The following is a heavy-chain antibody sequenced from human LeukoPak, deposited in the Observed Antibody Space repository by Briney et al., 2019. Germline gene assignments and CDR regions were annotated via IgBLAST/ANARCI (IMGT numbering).Heavy chain of an antibody. Sequence: GGSLRLSCAASGFTFSSYGMSWVRQAPGKGLEWVSAISTSGGSTNYADSVKGRFTISRDNSKNTLHLQMNSLRAEDTAVYYCAKVFFMDYWGQGTLVTVSS. CDR2: ISTSGGST. D-gene: IGHD2-8*01. CDR3: AKVFFMDY. CDR1: GFTFSSYG. J-gene: IGHJ4*02. V-gene: IGHV3-23*01.